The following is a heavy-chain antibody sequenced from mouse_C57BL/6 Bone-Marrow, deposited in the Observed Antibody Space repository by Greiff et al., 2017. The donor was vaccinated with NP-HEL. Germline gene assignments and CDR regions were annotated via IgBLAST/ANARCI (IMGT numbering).Heavy chain of an antibody. J-gene: IGHJ4*01. Sequence: EVQGVESEGGLVQPGSSMKLSCTASGFTFSDYYMAWVRQVPEQGLEWVANINYDGSSTYYLDSFTSRFIIARDNAKNILYLQMSSLKSEDTATYYCARVPTAQATLYYYAMDYWGQGTSVTVSS. V-gene: IGHV5-16*01. D-gene: IGHD3-2*02. CDR1: GFTFSDYY. CDR3: ARVPTAQATLYYYAMDY. CDR2: INYDGSST.